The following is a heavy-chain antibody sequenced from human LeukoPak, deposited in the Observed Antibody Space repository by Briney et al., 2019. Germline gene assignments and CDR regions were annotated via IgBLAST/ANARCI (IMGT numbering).Heavy chain of an antibody. V-gene: IGHV1-69*04. J-gene: IGHJ4*02. D-gene: IGHD2-8*01. CDR3: ARGGYCTNGVCNEIDY. CDR2: IIPILGIA. CDR1: GGTFSSYA. Sequence: SVKVSCKASGGTFSSYAISWVRQAPGQGLEWMGRIIPILGIANYAQKFQGRVTITADKSTSTAYMELRSLRSDDTAVYYCARGGYCTNGVCNEIDYWGQGTLVTVSS.